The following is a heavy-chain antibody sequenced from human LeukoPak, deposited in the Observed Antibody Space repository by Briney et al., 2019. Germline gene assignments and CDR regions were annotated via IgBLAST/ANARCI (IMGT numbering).Heavy chain of an antibody. Sequence: SETLSLTCTVSGGSIGSFFWSWIRQPPGKALEWIGYIHYSGSTKYNPSLRSRVTISVDTSKNQFSLKLTSVTAADAAVYYCARGLRYFDWLLSGPYYFDYWGQGTLVTVSS. D-gene: IGHD3-9*01. CDR2: IHYSGST. CDR1: GGSIGSFF. V-gene: IGHV4-59*01. CDR3: ARGLRYFDWLLSGPYYFDY. J-gene: IGHJ4*02.